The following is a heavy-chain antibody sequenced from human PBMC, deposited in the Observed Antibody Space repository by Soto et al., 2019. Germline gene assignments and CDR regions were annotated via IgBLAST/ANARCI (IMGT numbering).Heavy chain of an antibody. CDR1: GYTFTSYY. J-gene: IGHJ4*02. CDR2: INPSGGST. CDR3: AREGRHIVVVTAHLAY. D-gene: IGHD2-21*02. V-gene: IGHV1-46*03. Sequence: QVQLVQSGAEVKKPGASVKVSRKASGYTFTSYYMHWVRQAPGQGLEWMGIINPSGGSTSYAQKFQGRVTMTRDTSTSTVYMELSSLRSEDTAVYYCAREGRHIVVVTAHLAYWGQGTLVTVSS.